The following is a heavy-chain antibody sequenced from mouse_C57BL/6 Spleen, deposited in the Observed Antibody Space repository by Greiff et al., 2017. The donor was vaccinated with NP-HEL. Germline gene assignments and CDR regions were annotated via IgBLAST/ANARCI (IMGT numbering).Heavy chain of an antibody. CDR3: TRPYGYDGGAWFAY. Sequence: EVHLVESGEGLVKPGGSLKLSCAASGFTFSSYAMSWVRQTPEKRLEWVAYISSGGDYIYYADTGKGRFTISRDNARNTLYLQMSGLKSEDTAMYYCTRPYGYDGGAWFAYWGQGTLVTVSA. J-gene: IGHJ3*01. CDR2: ISSGGDYI. CDR1: GFTFSSYA. V-gene: IGHV5-9-1*02. D-gene: IGHD2-2*01.